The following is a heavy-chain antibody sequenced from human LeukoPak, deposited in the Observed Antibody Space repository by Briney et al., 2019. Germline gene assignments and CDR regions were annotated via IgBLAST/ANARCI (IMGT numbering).Heavy chain of an antibody. Sequence: SETLSLTCAVYGGSFSGYYWSWIRQPPGKGLGWIGEINHSGSTNYNPSLKSRVTISEDTSKNQFSLKLSSVTAADTAVCYCARGIVVVPAADGVAAAPPFDYWGQGTLVTVSS. CDR1: GGSFSGYY. J-gene: IGHJ4*02. CDR2: INHSGST. V-gene: IGHV4-34*01. D-gene: IGHD2-2*01. CDR3: ARGIVVVPAADGVAAAPPFDY.